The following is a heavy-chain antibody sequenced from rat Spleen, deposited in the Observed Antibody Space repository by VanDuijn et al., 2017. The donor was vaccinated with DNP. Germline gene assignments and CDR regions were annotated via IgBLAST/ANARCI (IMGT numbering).Heavy chain of an antibody. Sequence: EVQLQESGSGLVKPPQSLSLTCSVTGYSITSNYWGWIRKFPGNKMEYIGHISYSGSTNYNPSLRSRISITRDTSKNHFFLPLNSVTTEDTATYYCARWTRYFDYWGQGVMVTVSS. CDR3: ARWTRYFDY. D-gene: IGHD1-7*01. V-gene: IGHV3-1*01. CDR2: ISYSGST. J-gene: IGHJ2*01. CDR1: GYSITSNY.